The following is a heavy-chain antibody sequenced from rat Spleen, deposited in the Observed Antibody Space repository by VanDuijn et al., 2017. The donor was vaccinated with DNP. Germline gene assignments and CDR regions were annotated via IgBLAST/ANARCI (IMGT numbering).Heavy chain of an antibody. V-gene: IGHV5-22*01. Sequence: EVQLVESGGDLVQFGRSLKLSCVASGFTFNNYWMAWVRQAPKKGLEWVATIISDGSRTYYRDSVKGRVSITRDNAKSTLYLQMNSLRSEDMATYYCARHGRRVFDYWGQGVMVTVSS. J-gene: IGHJ2*01. CDR1: GFTFNNYW. CDR3: ARHGRRVFDY. CDR2: IISDGSRT. D-gene: IGHD1-11*01.